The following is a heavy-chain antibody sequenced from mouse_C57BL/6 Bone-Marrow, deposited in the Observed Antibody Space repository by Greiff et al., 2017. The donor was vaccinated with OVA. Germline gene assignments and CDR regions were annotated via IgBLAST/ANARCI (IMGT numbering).Heavy chain of an antibody. V-gene: IGHV5-6*01. CDR1: GFTFSSYG. J-gene: IGHJ4*01. CDR3: ASGRYDYDSFYAMDY. CDR2: ISSGGSYT. Sequence: VQLQQSGGDLVKPGGSLKLSCAASGFTFSSYGMSWVRQTPDKRLEWVATISSGGSYTYYPDSVKGRFTISRDNAKNTLYLQMSSLKSEDTAMYYCASGRYDYDSFYAMDYWGQGTSVTVSS. D-gene: IGHD2-4*01.